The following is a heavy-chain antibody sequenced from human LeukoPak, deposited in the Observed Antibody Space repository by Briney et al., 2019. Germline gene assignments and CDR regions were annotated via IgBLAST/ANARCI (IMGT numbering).Heavy chain of an antibody. V-gene: IGHV4-59*08. CDR2: IYYSGST. J-gene: IGHJ3*02. CDR3: ARHDYGDYLYAFDI. Sequence: TSETLSLTCAVYGGSFSGYYWSWIRQPPGKGLEWIGYIYYSGSTNYNPSLKSRVTISVDTSKNQFSLKLSSVTAADTAVYYCARHDYGDYLYAFDIWGQGTMVTVSS. D-gene: IGHD4-17*01. CDR1: GGSFSGYY.